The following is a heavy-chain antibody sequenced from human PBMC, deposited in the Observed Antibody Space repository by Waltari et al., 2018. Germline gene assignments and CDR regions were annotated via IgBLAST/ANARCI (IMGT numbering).Heavy chain of an antibody. CDR2: IVVGSGNT. CDR1: GFTFTSSA. D-gene: IGHD6-19*01. V-gene: IGHV1-58*01. CDR3: AADSSGWGLDAFDI. J-gene: IGHJ3*02. Sequence: SGFTFTSSAVQWVRQARGQRLEWIGWIVVGSGNTNYAQKFQERVTITRDMSTSTAYMELSSLRSEDTAVYYCAADSSGWGLDAFDIWGQGTMVTVSS.